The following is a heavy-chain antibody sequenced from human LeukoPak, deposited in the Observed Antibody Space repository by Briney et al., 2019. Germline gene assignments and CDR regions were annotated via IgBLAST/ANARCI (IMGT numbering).Heavy chain of an antibody. V-gene: IGHV3-23*01. CDR2: ISGSGGST. CDR1: GFIFSDYD. Sequence: GGSLRLSCAASGFIFSDYDMNWVRQAPGQGLEWVSAISGSGGSTYYEASVKGRFSISRDNSKNTVYLQMNSLRAEDTAVYYCARELREHGVFDIWGQGTTVTVSS. D-gene: IGHD1-26*01. J-gene: IGHJ3*02. CDR3: ARELREHGVFDI.